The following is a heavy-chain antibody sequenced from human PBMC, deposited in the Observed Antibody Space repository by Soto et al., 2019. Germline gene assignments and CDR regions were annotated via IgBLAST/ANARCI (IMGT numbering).Heavy chain of an antibody. CDR2: ISSSSSYI. V-gene: IGHV3-21*01. Sequence: EVRLVESGGGLVKPGGSLRLSCAASGFTFSSYSMNWVRQAPGKGLEWVSSISSSSSYIYYADSVKGRFTISRDNAKNSLYLQMNSLRAEDTAVYYCATGGYSGYDPNYWGQGTLVTVSS. CDR1: GFTFSSYS. D-gene: IGHD5-12*01. CDR3: ATGGYSGYDPNY. J-gene: IGHJ4*02.